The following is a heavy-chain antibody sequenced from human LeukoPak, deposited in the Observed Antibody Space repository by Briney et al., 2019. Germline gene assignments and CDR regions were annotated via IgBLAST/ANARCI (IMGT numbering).Heavy chain of an antibody. CDR2: IYTSGGTSGST. V-gene: IGHV4-61*02. CDR3: ARHEFYWYFDL. Sequence: PSQTLSLTCTVSGGSISSGNYYWSWIRQPAGKGLEYIGRIYTSGGTSGSTYYNPSLKSRVTISVDTSKNQFSLKLSSVTAADTAVYYCARHEFYWYFDLWGRGTLVTVSS. J-gene: IGHJ2*01. CDR1: GGSISSGNYY.